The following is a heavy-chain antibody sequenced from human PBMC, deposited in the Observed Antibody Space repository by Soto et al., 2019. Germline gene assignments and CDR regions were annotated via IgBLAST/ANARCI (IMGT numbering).Heavy chain of an antibody. J-gene: IGHJ3*02. CDR3: ARVWGIENVFDI. V-gene: IGHV3-53*01. CDR1: GFTVSDSY. Sequence: EVQLVESGGDLIQPGGSLRLSCAASGFTVSDSYMSWVRQAPGKGLEWVSIIYSSGTTYYTDSVKGRFTNSRDSFRNTLYLQMNWLRAEDTAVYYCARVWGIENVFDIWGHGTMVTVS. D-gene: IGHD7-27*01. CDR2: IYSSGTT.